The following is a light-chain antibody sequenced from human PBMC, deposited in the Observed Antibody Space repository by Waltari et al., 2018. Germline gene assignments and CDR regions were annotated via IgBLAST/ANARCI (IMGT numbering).Light chain of an antibody. CDR2: DAS. J-gene: IGKJ4*01. CDR3: QQLHSYPVT. V-gene: IGKV1-13*02. CDR1: QSISNA. Sequence: AVQLTPSPSSLSASVGDRVTITCRARQSISNALAWYQQKPGKAPNLLIYDASNLESGVPSRFSGSGSGTHFTLTISSLQPADFATYYCQQLHSYPVTFGGGTKVEIK.